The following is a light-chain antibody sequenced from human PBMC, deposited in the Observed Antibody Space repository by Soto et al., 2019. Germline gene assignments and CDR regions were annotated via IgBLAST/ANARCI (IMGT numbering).Light chain of an antibody. CDR1: QSISSW. J-gene: IGKJ1*01. V-gene: IGKV1-5*03. CDR2: KAS. CDR3: QQYNSYSWT. Sequence: DIQMPPSPSTLSASVGARATITGRASQSISSWLAWYQQKPGKAPKLLIYKASSLESGVPSRFSGSGSGTECTLTISSLQPDEFATYYCQQYNSYSWTVGQGTKV.